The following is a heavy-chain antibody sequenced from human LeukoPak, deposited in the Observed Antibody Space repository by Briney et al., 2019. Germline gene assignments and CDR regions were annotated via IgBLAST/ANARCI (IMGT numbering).Heavy chain of an antibody. CDR1: GFTFSTSA. J-gene: IGHJ4*02. CDR3: AKSRDGYYAYFDY. D-gene: IGHD5-24*01. V-gene: IGHV3-23*01. CDR2: ISGSGGSI. Sequence: GGSLRLSCAASGFTFSTSAMSWVRQAPGKGLEWVSTISGSGGSIYYADSVKGRFTISRDNSKNTTYLQMNSLRAEDTAIYYCAKSRDGYYAYFDYWGQGALVTVSS.